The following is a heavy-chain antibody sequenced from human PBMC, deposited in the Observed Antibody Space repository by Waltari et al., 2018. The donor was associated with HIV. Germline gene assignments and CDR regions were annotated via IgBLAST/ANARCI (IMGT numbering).Heavy chain of an antibody. Sequence: QVQLVQSGAEVKKPGSSVKVSCKASGGTFNNYGISWVRQAPGQGLEWMGGFIPIFATATYAQKFQGRVTITADKSTSTAYMELSSLRSEDTAVYYCAREWGYDSSGFYYGYWGQGTLVTVSS. CDR2: FIPIFATA. J-gene: IGHJ4*02. V-gene: IGHV1-69*06. CDR1: GGTFNNYG. CDR3: AREWGYDSSGFYYGY. D-gene: IGHD3-22*01.